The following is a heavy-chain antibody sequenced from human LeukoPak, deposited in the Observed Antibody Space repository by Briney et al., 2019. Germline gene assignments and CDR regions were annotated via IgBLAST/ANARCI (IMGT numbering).Heavy chain of an antibody. V-gene: IGHV3-23*01. CDR3: AKSEGIRISMIVVVITRGNYSDH. CDR2: IGNSGVRT. J-gene: IGHJ4*02. Sequence: GGSLRLSCAASGFTFSNYAMNWVRQAPGKGLEWVSGIGNSGVRTYYADSVKGRFTISRDNSKNTLHLQMNSLRVEDTAVYYCAKSEGIRISMIVVVITRGNYSDHWGRGTLVTVSS. CDR1: GFTFSNYA. D-gene: IGHD3-22*01.